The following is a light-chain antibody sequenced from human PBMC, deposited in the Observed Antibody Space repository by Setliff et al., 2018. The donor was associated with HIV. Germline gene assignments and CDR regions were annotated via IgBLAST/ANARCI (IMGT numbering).Light chain of an antibody. CDR1: RSNIGAGYD. V-gene: IGLV1-40*01. J-gene: IGLJ2*01. Sequence: QSVLTQPPSVSGAPGQRVTISCTGSRSNIGAGYDVHWYQQLPRKAPKLLIYVNNNRPPGVPDRFSGSKSGTSASLAITGLRAEDEADYYCQSYDSSLTVVFGGGTKVTVL. CDR3: QSYDSSLTVV. CDR2: VNN.